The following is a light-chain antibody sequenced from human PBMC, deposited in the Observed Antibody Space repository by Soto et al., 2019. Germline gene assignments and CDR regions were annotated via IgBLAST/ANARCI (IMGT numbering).Light chain of an antibody. Sequence: DIQMTQSPSSLSASVGDRVTITCRASQSISSYLNWYQQKPGKAPKLLIYAASSLQSGVPSRFSGIGSGTDFTLTISSLQPEDFATYYCQQSYSTLVYTFGQGTKLEIK. J-gene: IGKJ2*01. CDR3: QQSYSTLVYT. CDR1: QSISSY. V-gene: IGKV1-39*01. CDR2: AAS.